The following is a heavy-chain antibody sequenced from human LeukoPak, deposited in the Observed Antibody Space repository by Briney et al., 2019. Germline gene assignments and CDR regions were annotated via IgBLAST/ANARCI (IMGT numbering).Heavy chain of an antibody. D-gene: IGHD6-19*01. CDR3: ARDAAPRYSSGWYWFDP. V-gene: IGHV4-61*02. Sequence: PSQTLSLTCTVSGGSISSGSYYWSWIRQPAGKGLEWIGRIYTSGSTNYNPSLKSRVTISVDTSKNQFSLKLSSVTAADTAVYYCARDAAPRYSSGWYWFDPWGQGTLVTVSS. CDR1: GGSISSGSYY. J-gene: IGHJ5*02. CDR2: IYTSGST.